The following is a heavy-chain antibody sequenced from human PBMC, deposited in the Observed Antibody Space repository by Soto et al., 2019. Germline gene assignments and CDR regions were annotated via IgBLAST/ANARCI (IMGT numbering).Heavy chain of an antibody. Sequence: SETLSLTCTVSGGSISSGDYYWSWIRQPPGKGLEWIGYIYYSGSTYYTPPLRSRVTISVDTSKNQFSLKLSSVTAADTAVYYCAGVRGVNWFDPWGQGTLVTVSS. J-gene: IGHJ5*02. CDR2: IYYSGST. CDR3: AGVRGVNWFDP. V-gene: IGHV4-30-4*01. CDR1: GGSISSGDYY. D-gene: IGHD3-10*01.